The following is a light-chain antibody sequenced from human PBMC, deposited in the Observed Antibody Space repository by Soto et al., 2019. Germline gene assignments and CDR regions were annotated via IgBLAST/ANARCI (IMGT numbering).Light chain of an antibody. Sequence: DIQMTQSPSSLSASVGDRVTITCRASQTISSNLNWYQQKPGKAPKLLIYAGSNLQSGVPSRFSGSGSGTDFTLTISSLQPEDFATYYCQQCASTPLTVGGGTKVDIK. V-gene: IGKV1-39*01. CDR3: QQCASTPLT. CDR2: AGS. CDR1: QTISSN. J-gene: IGKJ4*01.